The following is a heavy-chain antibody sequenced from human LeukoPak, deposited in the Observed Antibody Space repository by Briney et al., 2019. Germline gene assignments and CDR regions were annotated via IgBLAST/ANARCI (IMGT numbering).Heavy chain of an antibody. Sequence: GASVKVSCKASGYTFTSYYMHWVRQAPGQGLEWMGIINPSGGSTSYAQKFRGRVTMTRDTSTCTVYMELSSLRSEDTAVYYCARAGGNSHLDYWGQGTLVTVSS. CDR2: INPSGGST. CDR1: GYTFTSYY. D-gene: IGHD4-23*01. V-gene: IGHV1-46*01. J-gene: IGHJ4*02. CDR3: ARAGGNSHLDY.